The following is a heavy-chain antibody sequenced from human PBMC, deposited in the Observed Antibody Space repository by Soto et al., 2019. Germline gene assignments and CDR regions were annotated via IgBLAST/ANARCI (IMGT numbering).Heavy chain of an antibody. Sequence: GGSLILSCAASGFIFSDYNMNWVSQAPGEGLEWISYITSDGSTMHYADSVKGRFTVSRDNAKNSLYLQMNSLRAGDSAVYYCARDRNGIRGWPYWGQGTLVTVSS. J-gene: IGHJ4*02. V-gene: IGHV3-48*01. D-gene: IGHD3-10*01. CDR3: ARDRNGIRGWPY. CDR1: GFIFSDYN. CDR2: ITSDGSTM.